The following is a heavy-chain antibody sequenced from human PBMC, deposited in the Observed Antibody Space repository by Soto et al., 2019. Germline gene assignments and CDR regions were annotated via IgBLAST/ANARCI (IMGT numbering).Heavy chain of an antibody. J-gene: IGHJ4*02. Sequence: SETLSLTCAVSGGSISSGGYSWSWIRQPPGKGLEWIGYMYHSGSTYYNPSLKSRVTISIDRSKNQFSLKLSSVTAADTAVYYCARARGYSYGYYFDYWGQGTLVTVS. CDR1: GGSISSGGYS. CDR3: ARARGYSYGYYFDY. CDR2: MYHSGST. V-gene: IGHV4-30-2*01. D-gene: IGHD5-18*01.